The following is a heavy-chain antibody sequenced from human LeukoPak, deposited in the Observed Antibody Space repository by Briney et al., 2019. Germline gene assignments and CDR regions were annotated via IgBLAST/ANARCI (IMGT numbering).Heavy chain of an antibody. CDR3: ARDKINYDFWSGYYTGLEFDY. Sequence: SETLSLTCTVSGGSISSSSYYWGWIRQPPGKGLEWIGSIYYSGSTYYNPSLKSRVTISVDTSKNQFSLKLSSVTAADTAVYYCARDKINYDFWSGYYTGLEFDYWGQGTLVTVSS. CDR1: GGSISSSSYY. CDR2: IYYSGST. J-gene: IGHJ4*02. V-gene: IGHV4-39*01. D-gene: IGHD3-3*01.